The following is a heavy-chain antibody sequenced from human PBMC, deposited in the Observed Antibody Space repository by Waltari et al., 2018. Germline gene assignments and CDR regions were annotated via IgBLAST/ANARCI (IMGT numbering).Heavy chain of an antibody. D-gene: IGHD3-3*01. CDR3: ATPDYDLGGGYGMDV. J-gene: IGHJ6*02. V-gene: IGHV3-74*01. Sequence: EVQLVESGGGLVQPGGSLRLSCAASGFTFSSYWMHWVRQAPGKGLVWVSRINSDGSSTSYADSVKGRFTISRDNAKNTLYLQMNSLRAEDTAVYYCATPDYDLGGGYGMDVWGQGTTVTVSS. CDR2: INSDGSST. CDR1: GFTFSSYW.